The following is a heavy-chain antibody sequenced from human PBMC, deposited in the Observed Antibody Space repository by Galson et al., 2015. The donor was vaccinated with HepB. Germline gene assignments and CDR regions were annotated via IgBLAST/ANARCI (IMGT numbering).Heavy chain of an antibody. Sequence: SVKVSCKVSGYTLTELSMHWVRQAPGKGLEWMGGFDPEDGETIYAQKFQGRVTMTEDTSTDTAYMELSSLRSEDTAVYYCATERIMITFGGVIARGFAAFDIWGQGTMVTVSS. V-gene: IGHV1-24*01. D-gene: IGHD3-16*02. CDR3: ATERIMITFGGVIARGFAAFDI. J-gene: IGHJ3*02. CDR1: GYTLTELS. CDR2: FDPEDGET.